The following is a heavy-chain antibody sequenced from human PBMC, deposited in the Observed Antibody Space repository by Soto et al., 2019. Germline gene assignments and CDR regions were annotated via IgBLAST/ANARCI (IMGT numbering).Heavy chain of an antibody. CDR2: IIPILGIA. CDR1: GGTFSSYT. J-gene: IGHJ4*02. V-gene: IGHV1-69*02. Sequence: QVQLVQSGAEVKKPGSSVKVCCKASGGTFSSYTITWVRQAPGQGLEWMGRIIPILGIANYAQKFQGRVTITADKCTSTAYMELCSLRSEDTAVYYCASQAAAGTGALYGCDYWGQGTLVTVSS. CDR3: ASQAAAGTGALYGCDY. D-gene: IGHD6-13*01.